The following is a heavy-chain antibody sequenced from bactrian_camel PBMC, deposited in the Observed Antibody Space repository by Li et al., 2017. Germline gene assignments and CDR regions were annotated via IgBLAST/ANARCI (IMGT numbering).Heavy chain of an antibody. J-gene: IGHJ4*01. D-gene: IGHD4*01. CDR1: GFTFEMYW. V-gene: IGHV3S1*01. CDR2: INSPGGST. CDR3: AAGRNFPRLRYDCISGSRRMGYNV. Sequence: HVQLVESGGGSVQAGGSLRLSCAASGFTFEMYWMYWVRQAPGKGLEWVSTINSPGGSTYYADSMKGRFTISRNDAKNTLYLQMNSLKSEDTAVYYCAAGRNFPRLRYDCISGSRRMGYNVWGQGTQVTVS.